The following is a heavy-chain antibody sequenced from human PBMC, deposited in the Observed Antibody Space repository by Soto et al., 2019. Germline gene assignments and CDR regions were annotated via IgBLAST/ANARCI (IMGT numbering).Heavy chain of an antibody. CDR3: VGDYVWGSSHD. D-gene: IGHD3-16*01. Sequence: PSETLSLTCTVSGGSISSYYWSWIRQPPGKGLEWIGYIYYSGSTNYNPSLKSRVTISVDTSKNQFSLKLSSVTAADTAVYYCVGDYVWGSSHDWGQGPLVTVSS. CDR2: IYYSGST. J-gene: IGHJ4*02. CDR1: GGSISSYY. V-gene: IGHV4-59*01.